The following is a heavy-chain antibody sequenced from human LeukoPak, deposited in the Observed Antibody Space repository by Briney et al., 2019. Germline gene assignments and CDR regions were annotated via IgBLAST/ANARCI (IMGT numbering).Heavy chain of an antibody. CDR1: GGTFSSYA. CDR2: INPNSGGT. J-gene: IGHJ4*02. Sequence: ASVKASCKASGGTFSSYAISWVRQAPGQGLEWMGRINPNSGGTNYAQKFQGRVTMTRDTSISTAYMELSRLRSDDTAVYYCATLYYFDYWGQGTLVTVSS. CDR3: ATLYYFDY. V-gene: IGHV1-2*06.